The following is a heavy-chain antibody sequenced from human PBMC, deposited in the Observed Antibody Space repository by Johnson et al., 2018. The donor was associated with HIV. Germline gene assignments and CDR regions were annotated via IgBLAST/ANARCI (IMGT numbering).Heavy chain of an antibody. CDR1: GFTFTTYI. Sequence: VQLVESGGGVVQPGRSLTLSCTPSGFTFTTYIMHWVRQTTGKGLEWVSSIGTRSDTFYPDSVEGRFTNSRENAKNSLYLQINTLKVGDTAMYYCARTRSGTYPYSAAFDVWGQGTMVTVSS. J-gene: IGHJ3*01. D-gene: IGHD1-26*01. CDR3: ARTRSGTYPYSAAFDV. V-gene: IGHV3-13*01. CDR2: IGTRSDT.